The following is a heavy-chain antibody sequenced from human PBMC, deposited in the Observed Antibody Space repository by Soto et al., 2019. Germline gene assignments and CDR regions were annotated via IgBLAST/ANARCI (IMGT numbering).Heavy chain of an antibody. CDR3: ARSQGGSSSLDIYYYYYYGMDV. V-gene: IGHV1-69*01. D-gene: IGHD2-15*01. CDR1: GGTFSTYA. J-gene: IGHJ6*02. CDR2: VIPIFGTP. Sequence: QAQLVQSGAEVKKPGSSVKVSCKAPGGTFSTYAISWVRQAPGQGLEWMGGVIPIFGTPKYAQKFQGRVTITADESTSTGYMGLRSLRSEDTAVYYCARSQGGSSSLDIYYYYYYGMDVWGQGTTVTVSS.